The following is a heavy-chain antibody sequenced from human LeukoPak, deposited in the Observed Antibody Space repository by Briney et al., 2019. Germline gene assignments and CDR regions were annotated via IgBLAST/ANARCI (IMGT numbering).Heavy chain of an antibody. CDR1: GFTFSSYW. CDR2: IKQDGSEK. CDR3: ARELGCRGGYYYGSGSYYKLDKAGVLKGSLCD. D-gene: IGHD3-10*01. V-gene: IGHV3-7*03. Sequence: PGGSLGLSCAASGFTFSSYWMSWVRQAPGKGLEWVANIKQDGSEKYYVDSVKGRFTISRDNAKNSLYLQMNSLRSEDTAVYYCARELGCRGGYYYGSGSYYKLDKAGVLKGSLCDWGQGTLVTVSS. J-gene: IGHJ4*02.